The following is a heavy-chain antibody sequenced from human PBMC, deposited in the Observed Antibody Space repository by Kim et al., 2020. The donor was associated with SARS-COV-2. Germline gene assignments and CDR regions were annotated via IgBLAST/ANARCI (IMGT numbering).Heavy chain of an antibody. CDR1: GFTFSSYS. CDR3: ARALRGVTVYYFDY. CDR2: ISSSSSTI. J-gene: IGHJ4*02. D-gene: IGHD3-16*02. Sequence: WGSLRLSCAASGFTFSSYSMNWVRQAPGKGLEWVSYISSSSSTIYYADSVKGRFTISRDNAKNSLYLQMNSLRAEDTAVYYCARALRGVTVYYFDYWGQGTLVTVSS. V-gene: IGHV3-48*04.